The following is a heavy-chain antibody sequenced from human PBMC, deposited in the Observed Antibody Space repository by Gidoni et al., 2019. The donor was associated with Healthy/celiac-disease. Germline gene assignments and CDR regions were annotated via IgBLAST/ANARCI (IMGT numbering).Heavy chain of an antibody. CDR1: VCSISSSSYY. V-gene: IGHV4-39*01. J-gene: IGHJ4*02. D-gene: IGHD1-26*01. CDR3: ARQRGGLVDY. Sequence: QLQLQESGPGLVKPSETLSLTCTVSVCSISSSSYYWGWIRQPPGKGLEWIGSIYYSGSTYYNPSLKSRVTISVDTSKNQFSLKLSSVTAADTAVYYCARQRGGLVDYWGQGTLVTVSS. CDR2: IYYSGST.